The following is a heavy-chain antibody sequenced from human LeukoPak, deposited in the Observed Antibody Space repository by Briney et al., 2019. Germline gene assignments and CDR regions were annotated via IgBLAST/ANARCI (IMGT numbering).Heavy chain of an antibody. J-gene: IGHJ3*02. CDR2: IYYSGST. V-gene: IGHV4-4*02. Sequence: SGTLSLTCAVSGGSISSSNWWSWVRQPPGKGLEWIGYIYYSGSTNYNPSLKSRVTISVDTSKNQFSLKLSSVTAADTAVYYCATSLPDDAFDIWGQGTMVTVSS. CDR1: GGSISSSNW. CDR3: ATSLPDDAFDI.